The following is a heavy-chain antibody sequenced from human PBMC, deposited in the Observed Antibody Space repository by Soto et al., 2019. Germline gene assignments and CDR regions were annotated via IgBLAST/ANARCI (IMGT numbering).Heavy chain of an antibody. J-gene: IGHJ4*02. Sequence: EVQLVQSGGGVIRPGGSLRLSCAASGFTFDDYGMSWVRQVPGKGLEWVAGINWNGRTRDYADSVKGRFTISRDTAKNSLYLQMSSLRVEDTALYFCARASPRGRYFDWLIFPLGHWGQGTLVTVSS. CDR1: GFTFDDYG. CDR3: ARASPRGRYFDWLIFPLGH. D-gene: IGHD3-9*01. V-gene: IGHV3-20*04. CDR2: INWNGRTR.